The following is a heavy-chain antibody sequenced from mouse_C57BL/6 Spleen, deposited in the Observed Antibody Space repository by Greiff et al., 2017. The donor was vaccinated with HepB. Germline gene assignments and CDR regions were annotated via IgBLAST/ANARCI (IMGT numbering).Heavy chain of an antibody. CDR2: IYPGDGDT. CDR3: ARKDDYDEGLAY. CDR1: GYAFSSYW. J-gene: IGHJ3*01. Sequence: VQLQESGAELVKPGASVKISCKASGYAFSSYWMNWVKQRPGKGLEWIGQIYPGDGDTNYNGKFKGKATLTADKSSSTAYMQLSSLTSEDSAVYFCARKDDYDEGLAYWGQGTLVTVSA. D-gene: IGHD2-4*01. V-gene: IGHV1-80*01.